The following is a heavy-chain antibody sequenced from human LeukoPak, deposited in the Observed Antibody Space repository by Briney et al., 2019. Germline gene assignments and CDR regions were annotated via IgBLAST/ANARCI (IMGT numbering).Heavy chain of an antibody. J-gene: IGHJ4*02. CDR1: GFTFSSYR. D-gene: IGHD1/OR15-1a*01. V-gene: IGHV3-30*18. Sequence: QTGGSLRLSCAAYGFTFSSYRMHWVRQAPGKGLEWVAVISYDGSNEYYADSGKGRFTISRDKSNNTLYLQMNSLRAEDTAVYYCAKEGTWTRTFDYWGQGTLVTVSS. CDR3: AKEGTWTRTFDY. CDR2: ISYDGSNE.